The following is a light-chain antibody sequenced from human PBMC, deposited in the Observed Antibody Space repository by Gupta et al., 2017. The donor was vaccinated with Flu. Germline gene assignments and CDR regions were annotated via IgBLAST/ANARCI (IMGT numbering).Light chain of an antibody. CDR2: DAS. J-gene: IGKJ4*01. CDR3: QQGSNWLLT. Sequence: IVLTHSPATLSLSPGERATLSCRATQSVSSYLTWYQQKPGQTPRLLIYDASNRATGIPARFSGSGSGTDFTLTISRLEPEDFAVYYCQQGSNWLLTFGGGTXLEMK. CDR1: QSVSSY. V-gene: IGKV3-11*01.